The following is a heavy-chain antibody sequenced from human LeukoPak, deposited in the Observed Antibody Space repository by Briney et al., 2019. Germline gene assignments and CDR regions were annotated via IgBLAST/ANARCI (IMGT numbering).Heavy chain of an antibody. CDR2: IIPIFGTA. Sequence: SVKVSCKASGGTFSSYAISWVRQAPGQGLEWMGGIIPIFGTANHAQKFQGRVTITADESTSTAYMELSSLRSEDTAVYYCASKNYGSGSYFDYWGQGTLVTVSS. V-gene: IGHV1-69*01. CDR3: ASKNYGSGSYFDY. D-gene: IGHD3-10*01. J-gene: IGHJ4*02. CDR1: GGTFSSYA.